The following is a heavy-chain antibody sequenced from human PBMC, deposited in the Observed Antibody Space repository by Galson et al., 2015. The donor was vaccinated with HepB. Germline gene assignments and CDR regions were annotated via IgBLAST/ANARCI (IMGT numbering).Heavy chain of an antibody. CDR2: MNPNSGNT. CDR1: GYTFTSYD. V-gene: IGHV1-8*01. D-gene: IGHD5-18*01. Sequence: SVKVSCKASGYTFTSYDINWVRQATGQGLEWMGWMNPNSGNTGYAQKFQGRVTMTRNTSISTAYMELSSLRSKDTAVYYCARVADPMAPTQLWLLFGYYYYYMDVWGKGTTVTVSS. CDR3: ARVADPMAPTQLWLLFGYYYYYMDV. J-gene: IGHJ6*03.